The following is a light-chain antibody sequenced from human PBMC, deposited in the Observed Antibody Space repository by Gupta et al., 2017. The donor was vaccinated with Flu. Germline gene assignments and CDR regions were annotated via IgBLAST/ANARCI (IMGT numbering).Light chain of an antibody. J-gene: IGKJ1*01. Sequence: EIVLTQSPATVYLSPGEGATLSCGASRTVRDYIAWYQLKPGLAPRLLIYDASRRATGIPDRFSGSGSGRDFTLTLKALEPEDFAVYSCQQYETSPPTFSQGTRVEI. V-gene: IGKV3D-20*01. CDR3: QQYETSPPT. CDR1: RTVRDY. CDR2: DAS.